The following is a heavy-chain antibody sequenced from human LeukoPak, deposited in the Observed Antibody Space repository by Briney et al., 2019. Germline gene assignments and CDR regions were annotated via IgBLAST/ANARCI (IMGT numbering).Heavy chain of an antibody. D-gene: IGHD5-18*01. V-gene: IGHV3-48*01. CDR3: ARAGGYSYGFLAGY. Sequence: GGSLRLSCAASGFTFSSYSMNWVRQAPGKGLEWVSYISSSSSTLYYADSVKGRFTISRDNAKNSLYLQMNSLRAEDTAVYYCARAGGYSYGFLAGYWGQGTLVTVSS. J-gene: IGHJ4*02. CDR2: ISSSSSTL. CDR1: GFTFSSYS.